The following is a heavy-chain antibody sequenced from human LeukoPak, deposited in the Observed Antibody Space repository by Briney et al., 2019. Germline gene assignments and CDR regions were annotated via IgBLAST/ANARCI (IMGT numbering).Heavy chain of an antibody. D-gene: IGHD3-22*01. J-gene: IGHJ5*02. CDR2: VYYSGFT. Sequence: SEALSFTCSVSGASISSYYYNWIRQPPGKGLEWIGYVYYSGFTNYNPSLKSRITMSLDTSKNQFSLRLSSATAADTAVYYCARVLLSSGYSTWGQGTLVTVSS. CDR3: ARVLLSSGYST. V-gene: IGHV4-59*01. CDR1: GASISSYY.